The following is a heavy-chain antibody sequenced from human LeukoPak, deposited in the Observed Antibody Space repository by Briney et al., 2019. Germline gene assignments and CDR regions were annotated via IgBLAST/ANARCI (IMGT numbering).Heavy chain of an antibody. CDR2: IRGSGGNT. Sequence: GGSLRLSCAASGFTFSSYAMTWVRQAPGKGLEWVSSIRGSGGNTYYPDSVKGRFTISRDNSKNTLYLQMNSLRVDDTAVYYCAKDRSRYDSSAYDFDYWGQGTLVTVSS. V-gene: IGHV3-23*01. D-gene: IGHD3-22*01. CDR1: GFTFSSYA. J-gene: IGHJ4*02. CDR3: AKDRSRYDSSAYDFDY.